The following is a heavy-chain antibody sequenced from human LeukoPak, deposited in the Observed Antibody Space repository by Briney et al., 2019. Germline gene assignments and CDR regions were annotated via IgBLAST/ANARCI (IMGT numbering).Heavy chain of an antibody. Sequence: PGGSLRLSCAASGFTFSSSVMHWVRQAPGKGLEWVSSISSTSSYIYYAASVKGRFTISRDNAKNSLYLQMNSLRAEDTAVYYGERGDYGGYVLDYWGQGALDTVFS. V-gene: IGHV3-21*01. J-gene: IGHJ4*02. CDR2: ISSTSSYI. CDR1: GFTFSSSV. D-gene: IGHD4-17*01. CDR3: ERGDYGGYVLDY.